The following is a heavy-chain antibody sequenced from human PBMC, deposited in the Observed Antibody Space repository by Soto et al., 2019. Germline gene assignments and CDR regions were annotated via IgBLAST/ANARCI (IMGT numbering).Heavy chain of an antibody. Sequence: GGSLRLSCAASRFTFTTYAMNWVRQAPGKGLEWVALMSSDGTNEHYADSVRGRFTVSRDNSRNTLFLQMNNLRTDDTAVYYCARCGYSSGWFCYFEFWGLGTLVTVSS. J-gene: IGHJ4*02. CDR3: ARCGYSSGWFCYFEF. CDR1: RFTFTTYA. CDR2: MSSDGTNE. V-gene: IGHV3-30-3*01. D-gene: IGHD6-19*01.